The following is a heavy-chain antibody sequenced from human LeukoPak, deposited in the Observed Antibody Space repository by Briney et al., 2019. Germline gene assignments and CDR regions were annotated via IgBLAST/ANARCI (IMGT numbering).Heavy chain of an antibody. CDR2: IRSKANSYAT. D-gene: IGHD4-17*01. Sequence: GGSLRLSCAASGFTFSGSAMHWVRQASGKGLEWVGRIRSKANSYATAYAASVKGRFTISRDDSKSTAYLQMNSLKTEDTAVYYCTRPDYGDYGYYYYGMDVWGKGTTVTVSS. V-gene: IGHV3-73*01. CDR1: GFTFSGSA. J-gene: IGHJ6*04. CDR3: TRPDYGDYGYYYYGMDV.